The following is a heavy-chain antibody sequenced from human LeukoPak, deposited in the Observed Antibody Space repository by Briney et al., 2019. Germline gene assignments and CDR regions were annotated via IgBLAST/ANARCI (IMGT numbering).Heavy chain of an antibody. CDR1: GGTFSSYA. CDR2: IIPILGIA. Sequence: SVKVSCKASGGTFSSYAISWVRQAPGQGLEWMGRIIPILGIANYAQKFQGRVTITADKSTSTAYMELSSLRSEDTAVYYCARSGMDTAMVTVYFDYWGQGTLVTVSS. J-gene: IGHJ4*02. V-gene: IGHV1-69*04. D-gene: IGHD5-18*01. CDR3: ARSGMDTAMVTVYFDY.